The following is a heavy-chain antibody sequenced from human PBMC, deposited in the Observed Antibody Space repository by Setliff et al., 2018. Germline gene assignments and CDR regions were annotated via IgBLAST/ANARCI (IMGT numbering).Heavy chain of an antibody. V-gene: IGHV4-34*01. J-gene: IGHJ6*02. D-gene: IGHD6-13*01. CDR2: INHSGST. CDR1: GGSFSGYY. Sequence: PSETLSLTCAVYGGSFSGYYWSWIRQPPGKGLEWIGEINHSGSTNYNPSLKSRVTISVDTSKNQFSLRAEDTAVYYCAKDLYSSSWNYYYYGMDVWGQGTTVTVSS. CDR3: AKDLYSSSWNYYYYGMDV.